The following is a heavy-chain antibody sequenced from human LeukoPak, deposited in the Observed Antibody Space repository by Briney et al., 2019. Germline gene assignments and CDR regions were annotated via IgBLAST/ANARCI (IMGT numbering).Heavy chain of an antibody. Sequence: ASVKVSCKASGYTFTSYGISWVRQAPGQGLEWMGWISAYNGNTNYAQKLQGRVTMTTDTSTSTAYMELRSLRSDDTAVYHCARLNKYYYDSSGYFDYWGQGTLVTVSS. CDR2: ISAYNGNT. CDR3: ARLNKYYYDSSGYFDY. V-gene: IGHV1-18*01. D-gene: IGHD3-22*01. J-gene: IGHJ4*02. CDR1: GYTFTSYG.